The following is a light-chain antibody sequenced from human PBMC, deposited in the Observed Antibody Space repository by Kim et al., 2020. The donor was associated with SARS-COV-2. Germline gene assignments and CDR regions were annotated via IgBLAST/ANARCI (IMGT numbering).Light chain of an antibody. V-gene: IGLV2-11*01. CDR3: SSFAGSFVI. CDR2: DVN. J-gene: IGLJ2*01. CDR1: SSDVSGY. Sequence: LTQPRSVSGSPGQSVTISCTGTSSDVSGYVSWYQQHPGKAPKFVIYDVNKRPSGVPDRFSGSKSGNTASLTISGLQAEDEADYYCSSFAGSFVIFGGGTQLTVL.